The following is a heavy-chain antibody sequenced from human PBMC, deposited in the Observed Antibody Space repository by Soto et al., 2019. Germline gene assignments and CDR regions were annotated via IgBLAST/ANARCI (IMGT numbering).Heavy chain of an antibody. D-gene: IGHD3-3*01. V-gene: IGHV4-38-2*01. CDR2: IYHSGST. CDR3: ARGKAAYYDFWSGYYGAFDI. CDR1: GYSISSGYY. J-gene: IGHJ3*02. Sequence: TSETLSLTCAVSGYSISSGYYWGWIRQPPGKGLEWIGSIYHSGSTYYNPSLKSRVTISVDTSKNQFSLKLSSVTAADTAVYYCARGKAAYYDFWSGYYGAFDIWGQGTMVT.